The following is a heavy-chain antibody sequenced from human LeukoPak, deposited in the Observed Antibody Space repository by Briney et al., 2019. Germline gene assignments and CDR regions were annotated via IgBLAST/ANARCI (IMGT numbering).Heavy chain of an antibody. CDR3: ARHIVAGEYYYYAMDV. Sequence: SETLSLTCAVYGGSFSGYYWSWIRQPPGKGLEWIANIYYSGSTYYNPSLKSRVTISVDTSKNQFSLKLNSVTAADTAVYYCARHIVAGEYYYYAMDVWGQGTTVTVSS. CDR2: IYYSGST. CDR1: GGSFSGYY. V-gene: IGHV4-34*01. J-gene: IGHJ6*02. D-gene: IGHD5-12*01.